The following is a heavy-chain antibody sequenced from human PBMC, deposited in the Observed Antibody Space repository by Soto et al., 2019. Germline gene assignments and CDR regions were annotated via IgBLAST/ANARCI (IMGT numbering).Heavy chain of an antibody. J-gene: IGHJ2*01. D-gene: IGHD1-26*01. CDR1: GASVSSGSYY. Sequence: QVQLQESGPGLVKPSETLSLTCTVSGASVSSGSYYWSWIRQPPGKGLEWIGYVYYGGSTNYNPSLKSRVTISVDTSKNQFSLNLISVTAADTAVYYCARRNVGRSYWYFDFWGRGTLVTVFS. CDR3: ARRNVGRSYWYFDF. V-gene: IGHV4-61*01. CDR2: VYYGGST.